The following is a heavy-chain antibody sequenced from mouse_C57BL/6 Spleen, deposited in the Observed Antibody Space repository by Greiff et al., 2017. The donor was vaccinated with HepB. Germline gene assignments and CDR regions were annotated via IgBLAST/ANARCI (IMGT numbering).Heavy chain of an antibody. CDR1: GYAFSSSW. CDR2: IYPGDGDT. V-gene: IGHV1-82*01. J-gene: IGHJ4*01. D-gene: IGHD1-1*01. CDR3: ARDYGSYAMDY. Sequence: VQGVESGPELVKPGASVKISCKASGYAFSSSWMNWVKQRPGKGLEWIGRIYPGDGDTNYNGKFKGKATLTADKSSSTAYMQLSSLTSEDSAVYFCARDYGSYAMDYWGQGTSVTVSS.